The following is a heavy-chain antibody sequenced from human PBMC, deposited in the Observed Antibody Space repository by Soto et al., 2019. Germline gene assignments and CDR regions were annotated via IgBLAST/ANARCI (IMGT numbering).Heavy chain of an antibody. D-gene: IGHD3-22*01. CDR3: ARELQQPNSSGKGVGAFDI. CDR1: GGSISSGDYY. V-gene: IGHV4-30-4*01. Sequence: SETLSPTCTVSGGSISSGDYYWSWIRQPPGKGLEWIGYIYYSGSTYYNPSLKSRVTISVDTSKNQFSLKLSSVTAADTAVYYCARELQQPNSSGKGVGAFDIWGQGTMVTVSS. CDR2: IYYSGST. J-gene: IGHJ3*02.